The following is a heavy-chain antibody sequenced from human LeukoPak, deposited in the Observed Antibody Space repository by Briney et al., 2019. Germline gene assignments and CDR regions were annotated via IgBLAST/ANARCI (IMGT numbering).Heavy chain of an antibody. CDR3: AREYPNSSAWSSDY. CDR2: IYASGNT. D-gene: IGHD6-19*01. Sequence: PSETLPLTCTVSGGSMSPYYWSWIRQPAGKGLEWIGRIYASGNTNYNPSLKSRVTMSVDTSKNHFSLKLSSVTAADTALYYCAREYPNSSAWSSDYWGQGTLVTVSS. V-gene: IGHV4-4*07. J-gene: IGHJ4*02. CDR1: GGSMSPYY.